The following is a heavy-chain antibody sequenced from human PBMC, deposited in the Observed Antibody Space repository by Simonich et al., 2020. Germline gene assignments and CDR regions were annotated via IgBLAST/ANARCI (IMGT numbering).Heavy chain of an antibody. CDR2: ISYDGSNK. J-gene: IGHJ4*02. V-gene: IGHV3-30*07. D-gene: IGHD6-13*01. Sequence: QVQLVESGGGVVQPGRSLRLSCAASGFTFSSYDMHWVRQAPGKWREWVADISYDGSNKYYADSVKGRFTISRDNSKNTLYLQMNSLRAEDTAVYYCARELSKNGEAAAGYYFDYWGQGTLVTVSS. CDR3: ARELSKNGEAAAGYYFDY. CDR1: GFTFSSYD.